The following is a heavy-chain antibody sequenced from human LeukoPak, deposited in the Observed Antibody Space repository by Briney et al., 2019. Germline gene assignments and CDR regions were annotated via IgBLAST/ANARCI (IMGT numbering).Heavy chain of an antibody. CDR1: GFTFSSYK. J-gene: IGHJ4*02. CDR2: IHSGGSDV. CDR3: AREDRGGTIYFDY. D-gene: IGHD1-14*01. Sequence: GGSLRLSCAASGFTFSSYKMNWVRQAPGRGLEWVSSIHSGGSDVYYADSVKGRFTISRDNAKNSLYLQMNSLRAEDTALYYCAREDRGGTIYFDYWGQGTLVTVSS. V-gene: IGHV3-21*04.